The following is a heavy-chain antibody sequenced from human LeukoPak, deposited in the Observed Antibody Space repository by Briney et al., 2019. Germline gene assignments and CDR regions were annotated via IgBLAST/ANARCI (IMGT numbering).Heavy chain of an antibody. V-gene: IGHV3-30-3*01. CDR3: AGSGWHGRDYFDY. D-gene: IGHD6-19*01. J-gene: IGHJ4*02. CDR2: ISYDGSNK. Sequence: GRSLRLSCAASGFTFSSYAMHWVRQAPGKGLEWVAVISYDGSNKYYADSVKGRFTISRDNSKNTLYLQMNSLRAEDTAVYYCAGSGWHGRDYFDYWGQGTLVTVSS. CDR1: GFTFSSYA.